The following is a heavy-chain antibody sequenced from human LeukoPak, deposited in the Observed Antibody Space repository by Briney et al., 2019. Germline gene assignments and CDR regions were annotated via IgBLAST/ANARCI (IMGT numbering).Heavy chain of an antibody. CDR3: ARPHNNWRWYFDL. D-gene: IGHD3-3*01. CDR2: IKPDGSEK. J-gene: IGHJ2*01. Sequence: GGSLRLSCAASGFTFSSYWMTWVRQAPGKGLEWVANIKPDGSEKYYVDSVKGRFTIFRDNAKNSLYLQMNSLRAEDTAVYYCARPHNNWRWYFDLWGRGTLVTVSS. CDR1: GFTFSSYW. V-gene: IGHV3-7*03.